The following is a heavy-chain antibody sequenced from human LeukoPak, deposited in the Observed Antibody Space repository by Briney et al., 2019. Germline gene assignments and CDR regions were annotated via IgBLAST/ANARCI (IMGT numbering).Heavy chain of an antibody. V-gene: IGHV3-72*01. CDR3: ARVRGGHWYAFDI. Sequence: GGSLRLSCAASGFTFSGYFMDWVRQAPGKGLEWVGRIKNKDNNYATEYAASVRGRFIISGDESKNSFYLQMNSLKTDDTAVYYCARVRGGHWYAFDIWGQGTMVTVS. CDR1: GFTFSGYF. J-gene: IGHJ3*02. D-gene: IGHD3-16*01. CDR2: IKNKDNNYAT.